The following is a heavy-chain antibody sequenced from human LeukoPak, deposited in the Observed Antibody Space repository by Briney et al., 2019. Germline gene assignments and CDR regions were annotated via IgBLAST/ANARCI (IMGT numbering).Heavy chain of an antibody. J-gene: IGHJ3*02. CDR2: TYPADPDA. CDR1: GYSFASYW. D-gene: IGHD2-21*01. CDR3: ALAVIASAFDFDI. V-gene: IGHV5-51*01. Sequence: GESLKISCKGSGYSFASYWIGWVRQMPGKGLEWMGITYPADPDARYSPSFQGQVTISADKSISTAYLQWSSLKASDTAIYYCALAVIASAFDFDIWGQGTMVTVSS.